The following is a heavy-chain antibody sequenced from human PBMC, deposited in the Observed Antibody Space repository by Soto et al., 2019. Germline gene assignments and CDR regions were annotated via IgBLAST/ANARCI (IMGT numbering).Heavy chain of an antibody. J-gene: IGHJ5*02. Sequence: SETLSLTCTVSGGSISSGGYYWSWIRQHPGKGLEWIGYIYYSGSTYYNPSLKSRVTISVDTSKNQFSLKMRSVTAADTAVDYCAREVGIVGATAPPSWAQGPLFPVSS. D-gene: IGHD1-26*01. CDR1: GGSISSGGYY. CDR3: AREVGIVGATAPPS. CDR2: IYYSGST. V-gene: IGHV4-31*03.